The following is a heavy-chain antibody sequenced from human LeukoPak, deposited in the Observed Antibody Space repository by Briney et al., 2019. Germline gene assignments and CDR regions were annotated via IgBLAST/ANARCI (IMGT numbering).Heavy chain of an antibody. V-gene: IGHV3-21*01. CDR3: ARVGSSSSGDDY. D-gene: IGHD6-6*01. Sequence: GGSLRLSCAASGFTFSSYSMNWVRQAPGKGLEWVSSISSSSSYIYYADSVKGRFTVSRDNAKNSLYLQMNSLRAEDTAVYYCARVGSSSSGDDYWGQGTLVTVSS. CDR2: ISSSSSYI. J-gene: IGHJ4*02. CDR1: GFTFSSYS.